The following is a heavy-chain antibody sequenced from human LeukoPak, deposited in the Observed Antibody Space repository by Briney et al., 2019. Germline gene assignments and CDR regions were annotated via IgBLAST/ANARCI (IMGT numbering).Heavy chain of an antibody. CDR1: GFTFSSYS. J-gene: IGHJ6*02. D-gene: IGHD3-10*01. CDR3: ARIHHYYGSVKTRTHYYYYYCMYV. CDR2: ISSSSSNI. Sequence: MAGGSLRLSCAASGFTFSSYSMSWVRQAPGKGLEWVSSISSSSSNIYYADSVKGRFTISRDKAKNSLYLQMNSLRAEDTAVYYCARIHHYYGSVKTRTHYYYYYCMYVWGQGTTVTVSS. V-gene: IGHV3-21*01.